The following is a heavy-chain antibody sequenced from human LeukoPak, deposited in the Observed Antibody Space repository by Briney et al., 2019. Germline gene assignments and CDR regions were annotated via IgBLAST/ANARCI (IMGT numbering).Heavy chain of an antibody. CDR1: GGTFSSYA. CDR3: ASYYHLEWLFRPNDY. Sequence: SVKVSCKASGGTFSSYAISWVRQAPGQGPEWMGRIIPILGIANYAQKFQGRVTITADKSTSTAYMELSSLRSEDTAVYYCASYYHLEWLFRPNDYWGQGTLVTVSS. V-gene: IGHV1-69*04. J-gene: IGHJ4*02. D-gene: IGHD3-3*01. CDR2: IIPILGIA.